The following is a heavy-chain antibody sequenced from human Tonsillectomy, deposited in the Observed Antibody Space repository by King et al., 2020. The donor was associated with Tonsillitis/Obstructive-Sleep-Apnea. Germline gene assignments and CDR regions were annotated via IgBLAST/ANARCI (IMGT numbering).Heavy chain of an antibody. CDR1: GYTFSRYA. J-gene: IGHJ3*02. Sequence: QLVQSGSELKKPGASVKVSCKASGYTFSRYAMNWVRQAPGQGLEWMGWVHTNTGNPTYAQGFTGRFGFSVDTSVSTAYLQNSRLKAEDTAVYFCASDAPEIVTVAGLDAFDIWGQGTKVTVSS. CDR3: ASDAPEIVTVAGLDAFDI. CDR2: VHTNTGNP. D-gene: IGHD6-19*01. V-gene: IGHV7-4-1*02.